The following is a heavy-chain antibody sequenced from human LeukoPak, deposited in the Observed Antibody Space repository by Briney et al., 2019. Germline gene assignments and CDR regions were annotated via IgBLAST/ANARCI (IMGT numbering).Heavy chain of an antibody. D-gene: IGHD2-2*01. CDR3: ARAINLVPAAMLGYYYMDV. Sequence: PGGSLRLSCAASGFTFSSYWMSWVRQAPGKGLEWVANIKQDGSEKYYVDSVKGRFTISRDNAKNSLYLQMNSLRAEDTAVYYCARAINLVPAAMLGYYYMDVWGKGTTVTVSS. CDR1: GFTFSSYW. CDR2: IKQDGSEK. J-gene: IGHJ6*03. V-gene: IGHV3-7*01.